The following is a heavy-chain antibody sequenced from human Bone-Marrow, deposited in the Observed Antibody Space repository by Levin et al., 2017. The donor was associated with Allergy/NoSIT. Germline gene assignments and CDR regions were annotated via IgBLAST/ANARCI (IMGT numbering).Heavy chain of an antibody. CDR2: INPISGDT. CDR1: GYTFTGYY. Sequence: GESLKISCKATGYTFTGYYLHWVRQAPGQGLEWMGWINPISGDTNFAQKFQARVTVTRDTSISTAYMELRSLRSDDTAVYYCARDRLYYDILNGYRPSDNCFDTWGQGTLVTVSS. J-gene: IGHJ5*02. CDR3: ARDRLYYDILNGYRPSDNCFDT. D-gene: IGHD3-9*01. V-gene: IGHV1-2*02.